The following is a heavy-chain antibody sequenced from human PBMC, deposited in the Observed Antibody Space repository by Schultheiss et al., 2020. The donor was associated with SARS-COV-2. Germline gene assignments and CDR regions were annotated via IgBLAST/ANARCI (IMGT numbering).Heavy chain of an antibody. V-gene: IGHV3-23*01. CDR3: AKDDGYSSSWYYFDY. CDR1: GFTFSSYE. Sequence: GGSLRLSCAASGFTFSSYEMSWVRQAPGKGLEWVSAISGSGGSTYYADSVKGRFTISRDNSKNTLYLQMNSLRAEDTAVYYCAKDDGYSSSWYYFDYWGQGTLVTVSS. D-gene: IGHD6-13*01. J-gene: IGHJ4*02. CDR2: ISGSGGST.